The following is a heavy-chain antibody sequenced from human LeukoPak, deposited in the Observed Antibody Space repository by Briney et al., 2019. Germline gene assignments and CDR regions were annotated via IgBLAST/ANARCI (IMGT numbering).Heavy chain of an antibody. CDR2: IYYSGST. J-gene: IGHJ6*04. V-gene: IGHV4-61*01. Sequence: SETLSLAFSVSGGSVSSGSYESSWIRQPPGKGLEWIGYIYYSGSTNYNPSLKSRVTISVDTSKNQFSLKLSSVTAADTAVYYCARLVVAATSYYYGMDVWGKGTTVTVSS. CDR1: GGSVSSGSYE. D-gene: IGHD2-15*01. CDR3: ARLVVAATSYYYGMDV.